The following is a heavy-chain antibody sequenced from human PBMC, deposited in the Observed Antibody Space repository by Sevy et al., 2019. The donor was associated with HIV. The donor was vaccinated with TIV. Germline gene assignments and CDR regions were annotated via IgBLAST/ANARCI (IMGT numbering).Heavy chain of an antibody. CDR1: GGTFSSYA. D-gene: IGHD4-4*01. J-gene: IGHJ6*03. V-gene: IGHV1-69*13. CDR2: IIPIFGTA. CDR3: ARAGDYSKHYYYYYMDV. Sequence: ASVKVSCKASGGTFSSYAISWVRQAPGQGLEWMGGIIPIFGTANYAQKFQGRVTITADESTSTAYMELSNLRSEDTAVYYCARAGDYSKHYYYYYMDVWGKGTTVTVSS.